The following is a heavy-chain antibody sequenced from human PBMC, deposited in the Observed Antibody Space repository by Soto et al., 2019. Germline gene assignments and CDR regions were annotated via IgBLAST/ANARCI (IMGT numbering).Heavy chain of an antibody. CDR2: INPNSGGT. CDR3: GREWYSSSPQLDY. V-gene: IGHV1-2*04. J-gene: IGHJ4*02. CDR1: GYTFTGYY. Sequence: GASVKVSCKASGYTFTGYYMHWVRQAPGQGLEWMGWINPNSGGTNYAQKFQGWVTMTRDTSISTAYMELSRLRSDDTAVYYCGREWYSSSPQLDYWGQGTLVTVSS. D-gene: IGHD6-6*01.